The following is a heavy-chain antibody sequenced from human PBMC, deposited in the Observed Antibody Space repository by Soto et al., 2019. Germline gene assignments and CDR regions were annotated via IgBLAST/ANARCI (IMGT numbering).Heavy chain of an antibody. J-gene: IGHJ6*02. Sequence: QVQLVESGGGVVQPGRSLRLSCAASGFTFSSYGMHWVRQAPGKGLEWVAVIWYDGSNKYYADSVKGRFTISRDNSKNTLYLQMNSLRAEDTAVYYCARGVAAAGVYYYYGMDVWGQGTTVTVSS. D-gene: IGHD6-13*01. CDR3: ARGVAAAGVYYYYGMDV. CDR2: IWYDGSNK. V-gene: IGHV3-33*01. CDR1: GFTFSSYG.